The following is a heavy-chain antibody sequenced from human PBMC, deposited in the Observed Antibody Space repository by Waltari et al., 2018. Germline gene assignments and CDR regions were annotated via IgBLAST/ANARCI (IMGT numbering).Heavy chain of an antibody. CDR2: IYFPGST. CDR1: GGSISSGDYY. J-gene: IGHJ4*02. V-gene: IGHV4-30-4*08. Sequence: QVQLQESGPGLVKPSQTLSLTCTVSGGSISSGDYYWSWIRQPPGQGLEWIGYIYFPGSTYDNPSLKRRVTRSVYTSKNQFSLKLNSVTAADTAVYYCARRGRTTVTYYIDFWGQGTLVTVSS. D-gene: IGHD4-4*01. CDR3: ARRGRTTVTYYIDF.